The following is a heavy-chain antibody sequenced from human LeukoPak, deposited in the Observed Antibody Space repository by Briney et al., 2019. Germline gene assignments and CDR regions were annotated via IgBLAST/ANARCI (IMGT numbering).Heavy chain of an antibody. V-gene: IGHV4-59*01. Sequence: PSETLSLTCTVSGGSLSSYYWSWIRQPPGRGLEWIGYIDYSGSTNYNPSLKSRVTISVDTSKNRFSLKLSSVTAADTAVYYCAGGYKYAYYYYYYMDVWGKGTTVTVSS. J-gene: IGHJ6*03. CDR2: IDYSGST. D-gene: IGHD5-24*01. CDR3: AGGYKYAYYYYYYMDV. CDR1: GGSLSSYY.